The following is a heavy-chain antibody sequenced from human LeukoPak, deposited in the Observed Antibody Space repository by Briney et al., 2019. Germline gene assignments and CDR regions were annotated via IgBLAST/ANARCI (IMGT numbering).Heavy chain of an antibody. Sequence: ASMNVSCKSSGYTFTDHYLYWVCQRPGQGLEWMGYIGPHSSFTSSPQEFQGRVTMTRDASMSTAYMELTRLTSDDTAVYYCVREGEGPLSKDFDFWGQGTLVTVSS. CDR2: IGPHSSFT. CDR3: VREGEGPLSKDFDF. D-gene: IGHD2/OR15-2a*01. V-gene: IGHV1-2*02. CDR1: GYTFTDHY. J-gene: IGHJ4*02.